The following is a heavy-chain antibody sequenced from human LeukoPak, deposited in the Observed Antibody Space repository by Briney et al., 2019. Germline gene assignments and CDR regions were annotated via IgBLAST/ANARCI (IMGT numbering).Heavy chain of an antibody. CDR1: GFSVSNNY. Sequence: GGSLRLSCEASGFSVSNNYMTWVRQAPGKGLEWVSVIYSGGITYYGDSVEGRFTISRDNSRNTLNLQMNSLRAEDTAVYFCARGQSGDPAFDIWGQGTMVTVSS. J-gene: IGHJ3*02. D-gene: IGHD4-17*01. CDR3: ARGQSGDPAFDI. CDR2: IYSGGIT. V-gene: IGHV3-53*01.